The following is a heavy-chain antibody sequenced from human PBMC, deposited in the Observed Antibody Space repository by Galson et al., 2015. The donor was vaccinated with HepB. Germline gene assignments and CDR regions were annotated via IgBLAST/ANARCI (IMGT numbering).Heavy chain of an antibody. J-gene: IGHJ4*02. Sequence: SLRLSCAASGFTFSSYAMSWVRQAPGKGLEWVSAISGSGGSTYYADSVKGRFTISRDNSKNTLYLQMNSLRAEDAAVYYCATLPRSRIAVDPAFDYWGQGTLVTVSS. CDR1: GFTFSSYA. D-gene: IGHD6-19*01. CDR3: ATLPRSRIAVDPAFDY. CDR2: ISGSGGST. V-gene: IGHV3-23*01.